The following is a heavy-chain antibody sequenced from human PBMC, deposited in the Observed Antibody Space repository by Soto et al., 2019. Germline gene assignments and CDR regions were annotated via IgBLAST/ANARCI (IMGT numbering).Heavy chain of an antibody. CDR1: GGSISSYY. Sequence: QVQLQESGPGLVKPSETLSLTCTVSGGSISSYYWSWIRQPPGKGLEWIGYIYYSGSTNYNPSLESRVTIPVDTSKNLFALKLSSVTAAATAVDYCARLGFRVGVTTGEGYYYYMDVWGKVTKVTV. D-gene: IGHD4-17*01. V-gene: IGHV4-59*08. CDR2: IYYSGST. CDR3: ARLGFRVGVTTGEGYYYYMDV. J-gene: IGHJ6*03.